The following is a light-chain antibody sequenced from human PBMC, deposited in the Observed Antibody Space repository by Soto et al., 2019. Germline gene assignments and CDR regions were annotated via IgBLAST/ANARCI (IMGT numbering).Light chain of an antibody. V-gene: IGKV1-39*01. Sequence: GDRSTITCWASQSISGYLNWYQKKSGQAPRLLMYAASSLQSGVPSRFSGSGSETEFTLTISSLFPEDIATYYCQQYNRHCTFGQGTKLDIK. CDR3: QQYNRHCT. CDR1: QSISGY. CDR2: AAS. J-gene: IGKJ2*02.